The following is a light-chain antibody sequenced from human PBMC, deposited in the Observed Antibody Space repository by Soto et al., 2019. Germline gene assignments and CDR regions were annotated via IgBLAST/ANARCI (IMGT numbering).Light chain of an antibody. CDR3: QKYNSAPLT. V-gene: IGKV1-12*01. J-gene: IGKJ4*01. CDR2: AAS. Sequence: DIQMTQSPSSVSASVGDRVTITCRASQDLSSWLAWYQQKPGKAPKLLISAASTLQTGVPSRFSGSGSGTDFTLTISSLQPEDVGTYYCQKYNSAPLTFGGGTKVDI. CDR1: QDLSSW.